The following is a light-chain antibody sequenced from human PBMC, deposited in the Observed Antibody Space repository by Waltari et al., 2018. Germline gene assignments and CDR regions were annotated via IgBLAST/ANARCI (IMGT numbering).Light chain of an antibody. V-gene: IGLV3-21*01. Sequence: SYVLTQPPSVSVAPGETANIICGGANIGSKRVHWYHQKPGQAPVLVIYYDNDRPAGIPARFSGSNSGNTATLTISGLQAEDEAVYYCGSYTTSSTLIFGGGTKLTVL. CDR2: YDN. CDR1: NIGSKR. CDR3: GSYTTSSTLI. J-gene: IGLJ2*01.